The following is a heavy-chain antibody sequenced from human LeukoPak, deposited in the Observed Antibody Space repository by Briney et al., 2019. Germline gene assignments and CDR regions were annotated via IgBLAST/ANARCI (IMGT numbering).Heavy chain of an antibody. V-gene: IGHV4-38-2*01. CDR3: ARPAATGYYFDY. D-gene: IGHD2-15*01. J-gene: IGHJ4*02. CDR2: IYHSGST. Sequence: PSETLSLTCAVSGYSISSGYYWGWIRQPPGKGLEWIGSIYHSGSTYYNPSLKSRVTISVDTSKNQFSLKLSSVTAADTAVYYCARPAATGYYFDYGGQGTLVTVSS. CDR1: GYSISSGYY.